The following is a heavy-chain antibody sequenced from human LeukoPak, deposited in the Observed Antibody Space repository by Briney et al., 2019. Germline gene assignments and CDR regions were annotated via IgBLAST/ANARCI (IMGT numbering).Heavy chain of an antibody. CDR1: GGTFSSYA. CDR3: ARYPTGDCSSTSCYTWWFDP. D-gene: IGHD2-2*02. Sequence: SVKVSCKASGGTFSSYAISCVRQAPGQGLEWMGGIIPIFGTANYAQKFQGRVTITADESTSTAYMELSSLRSEDTAVYYCARYPTGDCSSTSCYTWWFDPWGQGTLATVSS. V-gene: IGHV1-69*13. CDR2: IIPIFGTA. J-gene: IGHJ5*02.